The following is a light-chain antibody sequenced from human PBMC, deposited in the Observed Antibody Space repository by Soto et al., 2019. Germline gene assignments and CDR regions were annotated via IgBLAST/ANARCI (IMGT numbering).Light chain of an antibody. Sequence: EIVLTQSPGTLSLSPGERATLSCRASQSINNRYLAWYQQKPGQAPRLLIYGASSRATGIPDRFIGSGSGTDFTLTISRLEPEDFAVYYCHQFGSSPGVTFGPGTKVDIK. CDR3: HQFGSSPGVT. V-gene: IGKV3-20*01. J-gene: IGKJ3*01. CDR2: GAS. CDR1: QSINNRY.